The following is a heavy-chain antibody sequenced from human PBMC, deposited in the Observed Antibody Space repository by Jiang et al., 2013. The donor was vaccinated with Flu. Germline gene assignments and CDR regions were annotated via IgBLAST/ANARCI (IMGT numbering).Heavy chain of an antibody. V-gene: IGHV3-30*01. D-gene: IGHD4-17*01. CDR3: ARDGSHPTYGDWYYYGMDV. J-gene: IGHJ6*04. CDR2: ISYDGSNK. Sequence: VQPGGSLRLSCAASGFTFSSYAMHWVRQAPGKGLEWVAVISYDGSNKYYADSVKGRFTISRDNSKNTLYLQMNSLRAEDTAVYYCARDGSHPTYGDWYYYGMDVWGKGTTVTVSS. CDR1: GFTFSSYA.